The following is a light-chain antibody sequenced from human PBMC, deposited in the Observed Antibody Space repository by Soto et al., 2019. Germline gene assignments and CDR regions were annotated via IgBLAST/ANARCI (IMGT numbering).Light chain of an antibody. Sequence: DTHVTQSPSTLSASVGDRITITCRASQSVDIWLAWYRQKPGKAPEVLVWDASSLQRGVPSRFSGSGSGTDFTLTISSLQPEDFATYHCQQSYSSPPTFGQGTKVDIK. CDR3: QQSYSSPPT. CDR2: DAS. CDR1: QSVDIW. V-gene: IGKV1-5*01. J-gene: IGKJ1*01.